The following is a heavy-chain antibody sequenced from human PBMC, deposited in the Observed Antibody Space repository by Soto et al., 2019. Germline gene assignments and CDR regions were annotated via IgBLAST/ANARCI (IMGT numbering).Heavy chain of an antibody. V-gene: IGHV4-31*03. CDR3: ARASNKRGYSYGPDY. CDR1: GGSISSGGYY. CDR2: IYYSGST. D-gene: IGHD5-18*01. Sequence: SETLSLTCTVSGGSISSGGYYWSWIRQHPGKGLEWIGYIYYSGSTYYNPSLKNRLTISLDTSKNQFSLKLSSVTAADTAVYYCARASNKRGYSYGPDYWGQGTLVTVSS. J-gene: IGHJ4*02.